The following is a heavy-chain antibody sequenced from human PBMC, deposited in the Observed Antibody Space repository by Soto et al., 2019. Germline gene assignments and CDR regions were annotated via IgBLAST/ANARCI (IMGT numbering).Heavy chain of an antibody. CDR3: AREGRYYYGSGSGPVLLWFGEFWY. Sequence: ASVKVSCKASGGTFSSYAISWVRQAPGQGLEWMGGIIPIFGTANYAQKFQGRVTITADESTSTAYMELSSLRSEDTAVYYCAREGRYYYGSGSGPVLLWFGEFWYWGQGTLVTVSS. CDR1: GGTFSSYA. D-gene: IGHD3-10*01. CDR2: IIPIFGTA. V-gene: IGHV1-69*13. J-gene: IGHJ4*02.